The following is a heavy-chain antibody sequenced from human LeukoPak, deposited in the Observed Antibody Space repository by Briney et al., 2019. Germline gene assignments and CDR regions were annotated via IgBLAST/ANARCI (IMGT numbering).Heavy chain of an antibody. CDR3: ASSETTVTTGTSFDY. V-gene: IGHV3-33*01. CDR1: GFTFSSYG. CDR2: IWYDGSNK. D-gene: IGHD4-17*01. J-gene: IGHJ4*02. Sequence: GGSLRLSCAASGFTFSSYGMHWVRQAPGKGLEWVAVIWYDGSNKYYADSVKGRFTISRDNSKNTLYLQMNSLRAEETAVYYCASSETTVTTGTSFDYWGQGTLVTVSS.